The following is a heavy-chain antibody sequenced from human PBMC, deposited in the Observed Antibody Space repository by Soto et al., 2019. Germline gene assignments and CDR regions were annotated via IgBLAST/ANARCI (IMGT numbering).Heavy chain of an antibody. V-gene: IGHV3-48*01. D-gene: IGHD3-16*02. CDR2: ISSSSSTI. J-gene: IGHJ4*02. Sequence: GGSLRLSCAASGFTFSSYALSWVRQAPGKGLEWVSYISSSSSTIYYADSVKGRFTISRDNAKNTLYLQMNSLRAEDTAVYYCARDSVELYPSDFDYWGQGTLVTVSS. CDR3: ARDSVELYPSDFDY. CDR1: GFTFSSYA.